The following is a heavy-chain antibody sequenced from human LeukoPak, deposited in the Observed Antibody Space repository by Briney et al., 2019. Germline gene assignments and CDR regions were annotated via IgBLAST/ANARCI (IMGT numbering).Heavy chain of an antibody. V-gene: IGHV1-18*01. CDR3: ARDCSSTRGRCYYYMDV. Sequence: ASVKVSCKASGYTFTGYVISWVRQAPGQGLEWMGWISDYNGNTNYAQKLQGRVTMTTDTSTSTAYMELRSLRSDDTAVYYCARDCSSTRGRCYYYMDVWGKGTTVTVSS. J-gene: IGHJ6*03. D-gene: IGHD2-2*01. CDR1: GYTFTGYV. CDR2: ISDYNGNT.